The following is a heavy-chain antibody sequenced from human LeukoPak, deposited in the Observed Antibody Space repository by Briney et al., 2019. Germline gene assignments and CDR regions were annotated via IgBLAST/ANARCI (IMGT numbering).Heavy chain of an antibody. V-gene: IGHV3-23*01. CDR2: ISGSGGST. CDR3: AKGPYYYGSGSYYNAFDP. CDR1: GFTFSSYA. J-gene: IGHJ5*02. D-gene: IGHD3-10*01. Sequence: GGSLRLSCAASGFTFSSYALSWVRLAPGKGLEWVSTISGSGGSTYYADSVKGRFTISRDNSKNTLYLKMNSLRAEDTAVYYCAKGPYYYGSGSYYNAFDPWARELWSPSPQ.